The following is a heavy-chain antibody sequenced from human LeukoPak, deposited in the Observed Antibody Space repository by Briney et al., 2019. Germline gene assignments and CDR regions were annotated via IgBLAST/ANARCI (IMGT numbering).Heavy chain of an antibody. CDR2: INWNGGST. Sequence: GGSLRLSCAASGFTFDDYAMHWVRQAPGKGLEWVSGINWNGGSTGYADSVKGRFTISRDNAKNSLYLQMNSLRAEDTALYYCARGGYNPVAIFYWGQGTLVTVSS. CDR3: ARGGYNPVAIFY. J-gene: IGHJ4*02. V-gene: IGHV3-20*04. D-gene: IGHD5-24*01. CDR1: GFTFDDYA.